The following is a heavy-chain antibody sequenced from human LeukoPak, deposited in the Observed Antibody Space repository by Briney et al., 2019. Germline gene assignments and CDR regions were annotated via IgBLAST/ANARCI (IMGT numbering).Heavy chain of an antibody. CDR2: ISNDGSKK. J-gene: IGHJ2*01. V-gene: IGHV3-30*18. CDR3: AKDGYSYGSWYFDL. D-gene: IGHD5-18*01. CDR1: GFTFSTYG. Sequence: GGSLRLSCAASGFTFSTYGFHWVRLAPGKGLEWVAVISNDGSKKHYGDSVKGRFTISRDNSKNTLYLQMNSLRAEDTAVYYCAKDGYSYGSWYFDLWGRGTLVTVSS.